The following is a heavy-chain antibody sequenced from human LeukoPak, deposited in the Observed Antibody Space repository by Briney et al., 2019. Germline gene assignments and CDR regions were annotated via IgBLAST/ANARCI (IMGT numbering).Heavy chain of an antibody. J-gene: IGHJ4*02. Sequence: SQTLSLTCTVSGGSISSGGYYWSWIRQHPGKGLEWIGYIYYSGSTYYNPSLKSRVTISVDTSKNQFSLKLSSVSAADTAVYYCARDGSTGIDYWGQGTLVTVSS. CDR3: ARDGSTGIDY. D-gene: IGHD4-11*01. CDR2: IYYSGST. V-gene: IGHV4-31*03. CDR1: GGSISSGGYY.